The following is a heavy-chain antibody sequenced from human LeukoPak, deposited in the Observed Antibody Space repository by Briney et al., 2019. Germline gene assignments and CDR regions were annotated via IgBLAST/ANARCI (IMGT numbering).Heavy chain of an antibody. CDR3: ARAYSNYGSIKNNAFDI. CDR1: GGSISSYF. CDR2: MYTSGST. J-gene: IGHJ3*02. D-gene: IGHD4-11*01. V-gene: IGHV4-4*07. Sequence: SETLSLTCTVSGGSISSYFWSWIRQPAGKGLEWIGRMYTSGSTNYIPSLKSRVTMSVDTSKNQFSLKLSSVTAADTAVYYCARAYSNYGSIKNNAFDIWGQGTMVTVSS.